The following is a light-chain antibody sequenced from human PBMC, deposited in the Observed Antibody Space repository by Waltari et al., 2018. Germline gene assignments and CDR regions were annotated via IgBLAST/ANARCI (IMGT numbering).Light chain of an antibody. CDR1: SNDVGGYNY. V-gene: IGLV2-8*01. CDR3: SSYAGSSNLV. Sequence: QSALTQPPSASGSPGQSVTIPCTGTSNDVGGYNYVSWYHQQPGKAPKLIIHEVSKRPSGVPDRFSGSKSANTASLTVSGLQADDEADYYCSSYAGSSNLVFGGGTKLTVL. J-gene: IGLJ2*01. CDR2: EVS.